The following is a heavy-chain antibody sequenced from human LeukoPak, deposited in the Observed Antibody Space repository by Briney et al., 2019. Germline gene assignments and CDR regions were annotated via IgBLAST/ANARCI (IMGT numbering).Heavy chain of an antibody. J-gene: IGHJ4*02. CDR3: AREHAPDDY. Sequence: GASVKVSCKASGYTFTGYYMHRVRQAPGQGLEWMGWISAYNGNTNYAQKLQGRVTMTTDTSTSTAYMELRSLRSDDTAVYYCAREHAPDDYWGQGTLVTVSS. CDR1: GYTFTGYY. CDR2: ISAYNGNT. V-gene: IGHV1-18*04.